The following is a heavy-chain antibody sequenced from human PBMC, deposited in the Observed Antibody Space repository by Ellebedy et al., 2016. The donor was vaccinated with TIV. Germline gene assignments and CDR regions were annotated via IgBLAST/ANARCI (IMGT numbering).Heavy chain of an antibody. CDR3: AYSTGTAYYYGMDV. Sequence: AASVKVSCKASGYTFTSYAMHWVRQAPGQRLEWMGWINAGNGNTKYSQKFQGRVTITRDTSASTAHMELSSLRSEDTAVYNGAYSTGTAYYYGMDVWGQGTTVTVSS. CDR2: INAGNGNT. CDR1: GYTFTSYA. V-gene: IGHV1-3*01. J-gene: IGHJ6*02. D-gene: IGHD1-1*01.